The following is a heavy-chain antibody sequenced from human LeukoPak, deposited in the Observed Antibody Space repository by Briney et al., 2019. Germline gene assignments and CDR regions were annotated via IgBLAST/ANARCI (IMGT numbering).Heavy chain of an antibody. CDR3: ARSYYDILTGYSPHFDY. CDR2: MNPNSGNT. J-gene: IGHJ4*02. D-gene: IGHD3-9*01. V-gene: IGHV1-8*01. CDR1: GYTFTSYD. Sequence: ASVKVSCKASGYTFTSYDINWVRQATGQGLEWMGWMNPNSGNTGYAQKFQGRVTMTRNTSISTAYMELSSLRSEDTAVYYCARSYYDILTGYSPHFDYWGQGTLVTVSS.